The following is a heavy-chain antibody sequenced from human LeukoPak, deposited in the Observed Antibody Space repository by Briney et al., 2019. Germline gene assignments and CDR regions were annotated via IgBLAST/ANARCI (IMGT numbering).Heavy chain of an antibody. V-gene: IGHV3-48*01. CDR2: ISSSSSTI. CDR3: ARALASPYYYYYYMDV. J-gene: IGHJ6*03. CDR1: GFTFSSYS. Sequence: GGSLRLSCAASGFTFSSYSMNWVRQAPGKGLEWVSYISSSSSTIYYADSVKGRFTISRDNAKNSLYLQMNSLRAGDTAVYYCARALASPYYYYYYMDVWGKGTTVTVSS.